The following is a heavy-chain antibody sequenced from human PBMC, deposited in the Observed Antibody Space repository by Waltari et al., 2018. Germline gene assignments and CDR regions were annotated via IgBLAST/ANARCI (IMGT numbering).Heavy chain of an antibody. CDR1: GFTFSNFA. D-gene: IGHD3-16*01. J-gene: IGHJ4*02. CDR3: VKDRGIGTYLGMIRTIDF. CDR2: ISSTGDHT. Sequence: EVHLLESGGGLVQPGGSLRLSCAASGFTFSNFAMSWVRQAPGKGLMWVSMISSTGDHTYYRDSLRGRFTISRDNSKNTLYLQMSSLRADDTAVYYCVKDRGIGTYLGMIRTIDFWGQGTLISVSS. V-gene: IGHV3-23*01.